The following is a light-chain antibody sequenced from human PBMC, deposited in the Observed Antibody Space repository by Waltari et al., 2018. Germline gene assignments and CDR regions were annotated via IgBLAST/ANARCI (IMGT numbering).Light chain of an antibody. Sequence: QSVLTQPPSVSGAPGQRVTISCPGTSSNIGPGNDIHWYQQLPGTAPKLLISADNNRPSGVPDRFSGSKSGTSASLAITGLQSEDEADYYCQSYDSSLSGPWVFGGGTKLTVL. CDR1: SSNIGPGND. J-gene: IGLJ3*02. V-gene: IGLV1-40*01. CDR3: QSYDSSLSGPWV. CDR2: ADN.